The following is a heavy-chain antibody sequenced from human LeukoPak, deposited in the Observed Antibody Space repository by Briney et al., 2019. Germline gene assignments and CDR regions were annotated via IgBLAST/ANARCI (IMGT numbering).Heavy chain of an antibody. J-gene: IGHJ4*02. CDR1: GGSISSYY. Sequence: SETLSLTCTVSGGSISSYYWSWIRQPPGKGLEWIGYIYYSGSTNYNPSLKGRVTISVDTSKNQFSLKLSSVTAADTAVYYCARGVDYDYWGQGTLVTVSS. V-gene: IGHV4-59*01. CDR3: ARGVDYDY. CDR2: IYYSGST.